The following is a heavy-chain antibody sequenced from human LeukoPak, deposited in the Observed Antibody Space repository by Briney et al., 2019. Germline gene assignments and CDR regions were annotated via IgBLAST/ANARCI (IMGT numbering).Heavy chain of an antibody. D-gene: IGHD4-17*01. CDR2: IGRQGDSDAT. J-gene: IGHJ6*02. CDR1: GLTFSGSG. CDR3: TRGRDYGDYPVAGSYGMDV. Sequence: GGSLRLSCAASGLTFSGSGIHWVRQASGKGLEWLGRIGRQGDSDATRYAASLKGKFTISRVDSRNTAYLQMNSLKTEDTAVYYCTRGRDYGDYPVAGSYGMDVWGQGTTVTVSS. V-gene: IGHV3-73*01.